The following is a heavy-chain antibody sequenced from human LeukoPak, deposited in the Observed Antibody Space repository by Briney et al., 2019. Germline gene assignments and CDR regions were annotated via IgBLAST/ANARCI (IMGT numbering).Heavy chain of an antibody. CDR2: VYYSGAT. CDR1: GGSISAYY. J-gene: IGHJ4*02. D-gene: IGHD6-19*01. Sequence: PSETLSLTCTVSGGSISAYYWGWIRQPPGKGLEWIGYVYYSGATNYNPSLKSRVTISLETSKNQFSLRLTSVTAADTAVYYCARRVAVTGIYCFDLWGQGTPVTVSS. CDR3: ARRVAVTGIYCFDL. V-gene: IGHV4-59*08.